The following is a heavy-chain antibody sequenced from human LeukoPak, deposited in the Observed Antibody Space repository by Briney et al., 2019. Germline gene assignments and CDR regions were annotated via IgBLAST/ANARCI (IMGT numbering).Heavy chain of an antibody. CDR2: IIASAGST. J-gene: IGHJ4*02. CDR1: GLTLGDYA. V-gene: IGHV3-23*01. CDR3: AKSAPSKY. D-gene: IGHD4-4*01. Sequence: GGSLRLSCTVSGLTLGDYAMSWVRQAPGKGLEWVSHIIASAGSTDYADSVKGRFTISRDNSKNTLYLQMTSLRAEDTAVYYCAKSAPSKYWGQGTLVTVSS.